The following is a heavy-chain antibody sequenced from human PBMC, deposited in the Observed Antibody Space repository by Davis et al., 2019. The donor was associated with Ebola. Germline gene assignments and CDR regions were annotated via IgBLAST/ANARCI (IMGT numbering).Heavy chain of an antibody. J-gene: IGHJ6*02. CDR3: ATDPLRVIDYYGMDV. Sequence: SVKVSCKASGGTFSSYAISWVRQAPGQGLEWMGRIIPILGIANYAQKFQGRVTITADKSTSTAYMALSSLRPEDTAVYYCATDPLRVIDYYGMDVWGQGTTVTGSS. D-gene: IGHD2/OR15-2a*01. V-gene: IGHV1-69*04. CDR2: IIPILGIA. CDR1: GGTFSSYA.